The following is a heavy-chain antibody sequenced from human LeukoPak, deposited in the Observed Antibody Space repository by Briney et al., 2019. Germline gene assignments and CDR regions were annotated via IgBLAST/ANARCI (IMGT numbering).Heavy chain of an antibody. V-gene: IGHV4-38-2*01. D-gene: IGHD3-10*01. CDR2: IFHSGST. J-gene: IGHJ6*04. CDR1: GYSFSSGYY. CDR3: ARASGSYGSGSYYYYGMDV. Sequence: SETLSLTCAVSGYSFSSGYYWGWIRQPPGKGLEWIGSIFHSGSTYYNPSLKSRVNMSVDTSKNQISLKLSSVTAADTAVYYCARASGSYGSGSYYYYGMDVWGKGTTVTVSS.